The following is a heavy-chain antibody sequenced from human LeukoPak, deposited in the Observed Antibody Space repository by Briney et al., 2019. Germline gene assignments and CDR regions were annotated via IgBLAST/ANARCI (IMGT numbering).Heavy chain of an antibody. CDR3: ARGDPRGEYYFDY. V-gene: IGHV4-30-2*01. CDR2: IYHSGST. J-gene: IGHJ4*02. CDR1: GGSISSGGYS. D-gene: IGHD3-16*01. Sequence: SETLSLTCAVSGGSISSGGYSWGWIRQPPGKGLEWIGYIYHSGSTYYNPSLKSRVTISVDRSKNQFSLKLSSVTAADTAVYYCARGDPRGEYYFDYWGQGTLVTVSS.